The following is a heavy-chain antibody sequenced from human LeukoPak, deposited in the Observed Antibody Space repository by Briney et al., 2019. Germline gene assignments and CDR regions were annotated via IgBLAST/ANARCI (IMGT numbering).Heavy chain of an antibody. CDR1: GYTFTSYY. D-gene: IGHD4-17*01. Sequence: ASVKVSCKASGYTFTSYYMHWVRQAPGKGLEWMGGFDPEDGETIYAQKFQGRVTMTEDTSTDTAYMELSSLRSEDTAVYYCATDSTYGGKIAFDIWGQGTMVTVSS. CDR3: ATDSTYGGKIAFDI. V-gene: IGHV1-24*01. CDR2: FDPEDGET. J-gene: IGHJ3*02.